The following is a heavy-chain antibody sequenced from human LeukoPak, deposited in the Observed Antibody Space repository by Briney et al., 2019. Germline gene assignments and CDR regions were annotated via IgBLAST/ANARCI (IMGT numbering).Heavy chain of an antibody. CDR1: GFTFSSYG. CDR2: IRYDGSNK. V-gene: IGHV3-30*02. Sequence: GGSLRLSCAASGFTFSSYGMHWVRQAPGKGPEWVAFIRYDGSNKYYADSVKGRFTISRDNSRNTLYLQMNSLRAEDTAVYYCAKDLSGSYSNGFDPWGQGTLVTVSS. CDR3: AKDLSGSYSNGFDP. J-gene: IGHJ5*02. D-gene: IGHD1-26*01.